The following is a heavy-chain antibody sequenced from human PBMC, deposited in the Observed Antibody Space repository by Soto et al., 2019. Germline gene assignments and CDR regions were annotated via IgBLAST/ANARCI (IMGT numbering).Heavy chain of an antibody. CDR3: AIYHRELFRFDY. D-gene: IGHD3-10*01. V-gene: IGHV1-18*04. CDR2: ISLYNGNT. CDR1: DFSFTSHG. Sequence: ASVKVSCKAYDFSFTSHGISWVRQAPGQGLEWMGWISLYNGNTNYAQQFQGRVTMTTDTTTSTADMELRSLRSDDTALYFCAIYHRELFRFDYWGQGTLVTVSS. J-gene: IGHJ4*02.